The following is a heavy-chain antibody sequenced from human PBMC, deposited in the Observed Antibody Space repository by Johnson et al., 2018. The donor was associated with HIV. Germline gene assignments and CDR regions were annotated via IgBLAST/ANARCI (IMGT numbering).Heavy chain of an antibody. CDR2: IKQDGSDK. D-gene: IGHD1-26*01. Sequence: EVQLVESGGGLVQPGGSLRLSCAASGFTFSSYWMSWVRQAPRKGLEWVANIKQDGSDKYYADSVKGRFTISRDNSKNTLYLQMNSLRAEDTALYYCVKGRGVAFDLWGQGTMVTVSS. J-gene: IGHJ3*01. CDR3: VKGRGVAFDL. V-gene: IGHV3-7*03. CDR1: GFTFSSYW.